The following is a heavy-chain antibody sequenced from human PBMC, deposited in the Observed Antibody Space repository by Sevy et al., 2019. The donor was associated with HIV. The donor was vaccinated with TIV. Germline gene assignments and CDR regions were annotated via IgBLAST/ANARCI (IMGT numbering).Heavy chain of an antibody. J-gene: IGHJ5*02. V-gene: IGHV3-48*03. Sequence: EGSLRLSCTASGFTFSSYDMNWVRQAPGKVLEWVSKIGSSGSSIYYADSVKGRFTISRDNAKNSLNLQMNSLRAEDTAVYYCTRNGGAFDNGFDPWGQGTLVTVSS. D-gene: IGHD2-8*01. CDR3: TRNGGAFDNGFDP. CDR1: GFTFSSYD. CDR2: IGSSGSSI.